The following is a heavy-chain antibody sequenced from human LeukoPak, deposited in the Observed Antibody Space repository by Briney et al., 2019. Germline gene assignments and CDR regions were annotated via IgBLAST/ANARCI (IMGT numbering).Heavy chain of an antibody. V-gene: IGHV3-23*01. Sequence: GGSLRLSCVASGFTFSSYAMSWVRQAPGMGLEWVSAISGNSGNTHYADSVKGRFTISRDNSKNTLYLQMNSLRAEDTAVYYCAKAGEGTKTYYYDSSGYYYDYYYYYMDVWGKGTTVTISS. J-gene: IGHJ6*03. CDR2: ISGNSGNT. D-gene: IGHD3-22*01. CDR3: AKAGEGTKTYYYDSSGYYYDYYYYYMDV. CDR1: GFTFSSYA.